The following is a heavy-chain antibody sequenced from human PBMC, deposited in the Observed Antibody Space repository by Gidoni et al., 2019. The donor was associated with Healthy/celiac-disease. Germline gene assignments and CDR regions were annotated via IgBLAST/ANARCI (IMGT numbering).Heavy chain of an antibody. D-gene: IGHD3-22*01. CDR1: GFTFSSYS. V-gene: IGHV3-48*04. CDR2: ISSSSSTI. J-gene: IGHJ4*02. Sequence: EVQLVESGGGLVQPGGSLRLSCAASGFTFSSYSMNWVRQAPGKGLEWVSYISSSSSTIYYADSVKGRFTISRDNAKNSLYLQMNSLRAEDTAVYYCASCKEYDSSGYSRFLADYWGQGTLVTVSS. CDR3: ASCKEYDSSGYSRFLADY.